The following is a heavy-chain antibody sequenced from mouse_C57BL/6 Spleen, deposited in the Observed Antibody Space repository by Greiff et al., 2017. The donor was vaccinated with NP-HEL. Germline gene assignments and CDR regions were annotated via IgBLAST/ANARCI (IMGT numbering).Heavy chain of an antibody. D-gene: IGHD4-1*01. V-gene: IGHV5-12*01. CDR2: ISNGGGST. CDR1: GFTFSDYY. CDR3: ARQELGYAMDY. J-gene: IGHJ4*01. Sequence: EVQVVESGGGLVQPGGSLKLSCAASGFTFSDYYMYWVRQTPEKRLEWVAYISNGGGSTYYPDTVQGRFPISRDNAKNTLYLQMSRLKSEDTAMYYCARQELGYAMDYWGQGTSVTVSS.